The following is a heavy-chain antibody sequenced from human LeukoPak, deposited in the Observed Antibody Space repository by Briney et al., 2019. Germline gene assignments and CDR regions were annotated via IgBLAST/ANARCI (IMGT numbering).Heavy chain of an antibody. CDR2: INPSGSST. Sequence: GASVMVSCKASGYTSTSYYMHWVRQAPGQGLEWMGLINPSGSSTSYAQKFQGRLSLTRDMSTSTDYMELSSLRSEDTAVYYCARDNSVGDTAWWFDPWGQGTLVTVSS. D-gene: IGHD1-26*01. CDR3: ARDNSVGDTAWWFDP. V-gene: IGHV1-46*01. J-gene: IGHJ5*02. CDR1: GYTSTSYY.